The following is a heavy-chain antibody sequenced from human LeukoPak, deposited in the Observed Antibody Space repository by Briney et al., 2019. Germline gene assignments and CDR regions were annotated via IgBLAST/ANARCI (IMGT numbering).Heavy chain of an antibody. CDR2: IIPIFGTA. CDR3: ARGSVSPGMSS. D-gene: IGHD6-13*01. J-gene: IGHJ5*02. CDR1: GYTFTGYY. Sequence: SVKVSCKASGYTFTGYYMHWVRQAPGQGLEWMGRIIPIFGTANYAQKFQGRVTITTDESTSTAYMELSSLRSVDTAVYYCARGSVSPGMSSWGQGTLVTVSS. V-gene: IGHV1-69*05.